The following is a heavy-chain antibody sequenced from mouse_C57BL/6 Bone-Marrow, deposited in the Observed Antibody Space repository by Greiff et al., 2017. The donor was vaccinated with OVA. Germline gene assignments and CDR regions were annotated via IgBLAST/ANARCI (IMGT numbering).Heavy chain of an antibody. Sequence: EVMLVESGGDLVKPGGSLKLSCAASGFTFSSYGMSWVRPTPDKRLEWVAPISSGGSYTYYSHRVKGRFTISRDNAKNPLYLQMSSLKSEITTMYYCARHVTTTFAYWGKGTLVTVSA. CDR3: ARHVTTTFAY. J-gene: IGHJ3*01. CDR1: GFTFSSYG. D-gene: IGHD1-1*01. CDR2: ISSGGSYT. V-gene: IGHV5-6*01.